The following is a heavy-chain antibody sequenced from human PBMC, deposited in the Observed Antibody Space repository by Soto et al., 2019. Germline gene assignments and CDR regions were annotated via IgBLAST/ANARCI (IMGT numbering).Heavy chain of an antibody. CDR3: AREGLPSIAAAGPPSEDY. CDR1: GFTFSSYS. J-gene: IGHJ4*02. Sequence: EVQLVESGGGLVQPGGSLRLSCAASGFTFSSYSMNWVRQAPGKGLEWVSYISSSSSTIYYADSVKGRFTISRDNAKNSLYLQMNSLRAEDTAVYYCAREGLPSIAAAGPPSEDYWGQGTLVTVSS. V-gene: IGHV3-48*01. CDR2: ISSSSSTI. D-gene: IGHD6-13*01.